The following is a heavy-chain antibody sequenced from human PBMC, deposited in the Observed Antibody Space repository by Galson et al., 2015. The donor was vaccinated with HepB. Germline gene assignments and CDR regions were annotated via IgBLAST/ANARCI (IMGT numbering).Heavy chain of an antibody. D-gene: IGHD1-20*01. CDR3: AQRRGGIIGTPRRYDY. J-gene: IGHJ4*02. V-gene: IGHV2-5*02. CDR1: GFSLSSSGVG. Sequence: PALVKPTQTLTLTCTFSGFSLSSSGVGVGWIRQPPGKALEWLADIYWDNDKRYSPSLKSRLTITKDTSKNQVVLTMTNMDPVDTATYYCAQRRGGIIGTPRRYDYWGQGTLVAVSS. CDR2: IYWDNDK.